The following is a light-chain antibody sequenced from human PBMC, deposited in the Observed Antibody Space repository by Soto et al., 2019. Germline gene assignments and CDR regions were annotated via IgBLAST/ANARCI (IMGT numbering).Light chain of an antibody. V-gene: IGKV3-15*01. Sequence: EIVMTQSPATLSVSPGERATLSCRASQSVSSNLAWYQQKPGQAPRLLIYGASTRATGNPARFSGSGSGREFTLTISSLQSEDFAVYYCQQYNNWLRGTFGQGTKVEIK. CDR1: QSVSSN. J-gene: IGKJ1*01. CDR2: GAS. CDR3: QQYNNWLRGT.